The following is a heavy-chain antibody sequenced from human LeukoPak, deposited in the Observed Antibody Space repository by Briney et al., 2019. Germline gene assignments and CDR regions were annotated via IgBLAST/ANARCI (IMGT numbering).Heavy chain of an antibody. V-gene: IGHV4-39*01. Sequence: PSETLSLTCAVYGGSFSSYPWTWIRQPPGKGLEWIGSIYYSGSTYYNPSLKSRVTISVDTSKNQFSLKLSSVTAADTAVYYCARQRQWLVPYYFDYWGQGTLVTVSS. CDR2: IYYSGST. CDR3: ARQRQWLVPYYFDY. J-gene: IGHJ4*02. D-gene: IGHD6-19*01. CDR1: GGSFSSYP.